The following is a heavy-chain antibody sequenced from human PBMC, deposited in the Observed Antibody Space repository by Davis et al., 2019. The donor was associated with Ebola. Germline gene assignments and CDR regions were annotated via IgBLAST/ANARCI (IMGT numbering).Heavy chain of an antibody. V-gene: IGHV1-69*05. CDR3: ARGSHDTDN. CDR1: GGTFSSYA. J-gene: IGHJ4*02. CDR2: IIPIFGTA. Sequence: SVKVSCKASGGTFSSYAISWVRQAPGQGLEWMGGIIPIFGTANYAQKLQGRVTMTTDTSTSTAYMELRSLRSDDTAVYYCARGSHDTDNRGQGTLVTVSS.